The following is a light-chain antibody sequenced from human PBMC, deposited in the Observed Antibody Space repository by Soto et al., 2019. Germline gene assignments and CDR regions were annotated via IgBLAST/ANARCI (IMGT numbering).Light chain of an antibody. CDR1: QSVSSIY. J-gene: IGKJ1*01. Sequence: EIVLTQSPGTLSLSPGERATLSCRASQSVSSIYLAWYQHKPGQAPRLLIYGVSSRATGIPDRFSGSGSGTDFTLTISRLEPEDFAVYYCQQYGSSGTFGQGTKVEIK. CDR2: GVS. CDR3: QQYGSSGT. V-gene: IGKV3-20*01.